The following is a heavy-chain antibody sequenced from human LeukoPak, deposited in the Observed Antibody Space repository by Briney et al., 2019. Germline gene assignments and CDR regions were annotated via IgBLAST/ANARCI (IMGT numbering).Heavy chain of an antibody. J-gene: IGHJ4*02. V-gene: IGHV3-21*01. D-gene: IGHD1-26*01. CDR1: GCTFSSYS. CDR2: ISSSSSYI. Sequence: GGSLTLSCAASGCTFSSYSMNWVRQAPGKGLDWVSSISSSSSYIYYADSVKGRFTIFRNNAKNSLYLQMNSLKAEDTAVYYCARDRGSYTFDYWGQGTLVTVSS. CDR3: ARDRGSYTFDY.